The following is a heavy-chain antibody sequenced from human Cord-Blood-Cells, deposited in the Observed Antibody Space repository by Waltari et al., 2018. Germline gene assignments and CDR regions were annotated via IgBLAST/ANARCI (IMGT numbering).Heavy chain of an antibody. CDR2: NKSNTDGGTT. V-gene: IGHV3-15*01. CDR1: GFNFSNAW. J-gene: IGHJ3*02. D-gene: IGHD6-19*01. Sequence: EVQLVESGGGLVKPGGFLRLSCAASGFNFSNAWMSWVCQAPGKGLEWVGRNKSNTDGGTTDYAAPGKGRFTIPRDDSKNTLYLQMNSVKTEDTAVYYGTTDYPWGAVPFDIWGQGTMVTVSS. CDR3: TTDYPWGAVPFDI.